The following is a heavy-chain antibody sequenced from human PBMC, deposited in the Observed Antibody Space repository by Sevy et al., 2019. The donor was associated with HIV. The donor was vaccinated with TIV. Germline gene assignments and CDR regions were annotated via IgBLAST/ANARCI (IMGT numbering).Heavy chain of an antibody. V-gene: IGHV3-48*02. Sequence: GGSLRLSCAASGFTFSSYSMNWVRQAPGKGLEWVSYISSSSGTIYYADSVKGRFTISRDNAKNSMYLQMNSLREEDTAVDYCERGEDHDSSGYYYRYYYYYMDVWGKGTTVTVSS. J-gene: IGHJ6*03. CDR3: ERGEDHDSSGYYYRYYYYYMDV. CDR2: ISSSSGTI. CDR1: GFTFSSYS. D-gene: IGHD3-22*01.